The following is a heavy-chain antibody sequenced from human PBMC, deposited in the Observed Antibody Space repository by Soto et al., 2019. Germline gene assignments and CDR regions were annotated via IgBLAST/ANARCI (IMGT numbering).Heavy chain of an antibody. Sequence: EEHLVETGGDLILPGGSLRRSCSTSVFNVGGIYMSWVRQAPGKGLERVSCIYSDGTTDYADSVKGRFTISRDSPKNMVSLQMEGLRGEDTAVYYCPRVGCSRRHCAHWGQGSLVT. D-gene: IGHD2-15*01. CDR2: IYSDGTT. J-gene: IGHJ4*01. CDR1: VFNVGGIY. CDR3: PRVGCSRRHCAH. V-gene: IGHV3-53*02.